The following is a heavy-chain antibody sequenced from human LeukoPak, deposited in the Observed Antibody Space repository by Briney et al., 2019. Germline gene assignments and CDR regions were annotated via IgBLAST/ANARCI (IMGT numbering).Heavy chain of an antibody. V-gene: IGHV3-48*02. Sequence: GGSPRLSCAASGFTFSSYSMNWVRQAPGKGLEWVSYISRSGSSTYYADSAEGRFIISRDNAKNSLYLQMNGLRDEDTAVYYCANILPPRGLQKDYYYYYGMDVWGQGTTVTVSS. J-gene: IGHJ6*02. CDR3: ANILPPRGLQKDYYYYYGMDV. CDR1: GFTFSSYS. CDR2: ISRSGSST. D-gene: IGHD3-9*01.